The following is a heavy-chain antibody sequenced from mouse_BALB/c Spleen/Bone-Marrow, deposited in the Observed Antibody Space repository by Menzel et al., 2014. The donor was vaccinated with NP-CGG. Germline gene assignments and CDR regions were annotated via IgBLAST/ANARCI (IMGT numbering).Heavy chain of an antibody. Sequence: VQLQQPGPELMKPGASVMISCKASGYAFSSSWMNWVKQRPGQGLEWIGRIYPGDGDTNYNGKFKGKATLTADKSSSTAYMQLSSLTSVDSAVYFCARWGITSYYFDYWGQGTTLTVSS. CDR3: ARWGITSYYFDY. V-gene: IGHV1-82*01. J-gene: IGHJ2*01. D-gene: IGHD2-4*01. CDR1: GYAFSSSW. CDR2: IYPGDGDT.